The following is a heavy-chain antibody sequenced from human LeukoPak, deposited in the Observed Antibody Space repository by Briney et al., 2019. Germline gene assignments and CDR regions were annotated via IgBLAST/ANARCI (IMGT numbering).Heavy chain of an antibody. J-gene: IGHJ6*02. Sequence: GASVKASCKASGYTFTSYYMHWVRQAPGQGLEWMGIINPSGGSTSYAQKFQGRVTMTRDTSTSTVYMELSSLRSEDTAVYYCARDGPAATYYYYYGMDVWGQGTTVTVSS. D-gene: IGHD2-2*01. CDR1: GYTFTSYY. V-gene: IGHV1-46*01. CDR2: INPSGGST. CDR3: ARDGPAATYYYYYGMDV.